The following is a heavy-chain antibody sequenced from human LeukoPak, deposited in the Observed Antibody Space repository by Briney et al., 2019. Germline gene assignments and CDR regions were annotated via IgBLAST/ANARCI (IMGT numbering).Heavy chain of an antibody. CDR3: ARNRIVVVVAATRYYYYGMDV. D-gene: IGHD2-15*01. CDR2: INHSGST. CDR1: GGSFGGYY. Sequence: SETLSLTCAVYGGSFGGYYWSWIRQPPGKGLEWIGEINHSGSTNYNPSLKSRVTISVDTSKNQLSLKLSSVTAADTAVYYCARNRIVVVVAATRYYYYGMDVWGKGTTVTVSS. V-gene: IGHV4-34*01. J-gene: IGHJ6*04.